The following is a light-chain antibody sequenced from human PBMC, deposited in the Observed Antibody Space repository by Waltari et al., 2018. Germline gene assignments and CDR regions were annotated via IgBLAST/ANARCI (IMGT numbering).Light chain of an antibody. CDR2: WAS. Sequence: DIVMTQSPASLAVSLGERATIPCTSSQSVLYSSNNKNYLAWYQQKPGQPPKLLIYWASTRESGVPDRFSGSGSGTDFTLTISSLQAEDVAVYYCQQYYSTLMYTFGQGTKLEIK. CDR3: QQYYSTLMYT. CDR1: QSVLYSSNNKNY. V-gene: IGKV4-1*01. J-gene: IGKJ2*01.